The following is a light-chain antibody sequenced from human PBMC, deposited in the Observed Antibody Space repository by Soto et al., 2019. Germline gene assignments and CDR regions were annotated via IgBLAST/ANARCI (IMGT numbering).Light chain of an antibody. CDR1: SSDVGGYNY. V-gene: IGLV2-14*01. CDR3: SSFTSSSSVV. Sequence: QSVLTQPASVSASPGQSITISCTGTSSDVGGYNYVSWYLHHPGKAPKLMIYEVSSRPSGVSNRFSGSKSGNTASLTISGLQAEDEADYYCSSFTSSSSVVFGTGTKVTVL. CDR2: EVS. J-gene: IGLJ1*01.